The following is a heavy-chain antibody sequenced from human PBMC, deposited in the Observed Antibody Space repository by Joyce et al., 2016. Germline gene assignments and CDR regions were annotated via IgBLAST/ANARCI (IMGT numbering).Heavy chain of an antibody. CDR2: IFPGGNT. D-gene: IGHD3-16*01. V-gene: IGHV4-4*02. CDR3: ARDGAGDSGAYNY. Sequence: QVQLQESGPRLVKPSGTLSLTCAVSGDSVTSRNWWSWVRQTPGKGLRWIGEIFPGGNTNYTPSHKSGVTISLDTSNNQFSQKLTSVAAADAAVYYCARDGAGDSGAYNYWGQGILVTISS. J-gene: IGHJ4*02. CDR1: GDSVTSRNW.